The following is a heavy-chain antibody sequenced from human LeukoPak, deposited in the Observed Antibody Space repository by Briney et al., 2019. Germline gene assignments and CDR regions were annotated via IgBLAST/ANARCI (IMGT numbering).Heavy chain of an antibody. CDR1: GASISGSY. V-gene: IGHV4-59*01. CDR3: ARYKMTSGGLDY. Sequence: SETLSLTCTVSGASISGSYWSWIRQPPGKGLEWIGYISYTGSVNYNPSLESRVTISVDPSKNQFFLSLSSVTAADTAVYYCARYKMTSGGLDYWGQGTLVTVSS. J-gene: IGHJ4*02. D-gene: IGHD3-10*01. CDR2: ISYTGSV.